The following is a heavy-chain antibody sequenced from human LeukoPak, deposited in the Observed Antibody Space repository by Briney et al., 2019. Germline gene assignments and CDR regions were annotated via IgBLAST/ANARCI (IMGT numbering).Heavy chain of an antibody. V-gene: IGHV3-53*01. J-gene: IGHJ2*01. CDR1: GFTFISAW. D-gene: IGHD3-3*02. CDR2: IYSGGTT. Sequence: PGGSLRLSCAASGFTFISAWLSWVRQAPGKGLEWVSIIYSGGTTYYADSVKGRFTISRDTSKNTLSLQMSSLRAEDTAVYFCARVGDHFHWNLDLWGRGTLVTVSS. CDR3: ARVGDHFHWNLDL.